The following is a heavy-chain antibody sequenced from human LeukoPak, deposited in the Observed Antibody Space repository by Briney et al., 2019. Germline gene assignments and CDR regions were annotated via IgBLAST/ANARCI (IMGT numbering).Heavy chain of an antibody. CDR1: GGSISSGDYY. Sequence: SETLSLTCTVSGGSISSGDYYWSWIRQPPGKGLEWIGYIYYSGSTYYSPSLKSRVTISVDTSKNQFSLKLSSVTAADTAVYYCAQRARYYDILTGYYDLDDYWGQGTLVTVSS. CDR3: AQRARYYDILTGYYDLDDY. J-gene: IGHJ4*02. D-gene: IGHD3-9*01. V-gene: IGHV4-30-4*08. CDR2: IYYSGST.